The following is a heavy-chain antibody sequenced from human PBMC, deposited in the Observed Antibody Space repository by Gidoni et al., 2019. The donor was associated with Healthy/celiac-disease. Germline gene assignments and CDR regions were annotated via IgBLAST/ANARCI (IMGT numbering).Heavy chain of an antibody. CDR3: AKAGGGSCYSGVDY. J-gene: IGHJ4*02. D-gene: IGHD2-15*01. CDR1: GFTFRSYA. Sequence: EVQLVESGGGLVQPGGSLRLSCAASGFTFRSYAMSWVRQAPGKGLEWVSAISGSGGSTYYADAVKGRFTISRDNSKNTLYLQMNSLRAEDTAVYYCAKAGGGSCYSGVDYWGQGTLVTVSS. CDR2: ISGSGGST. V-gene: IGHV3-23*04.